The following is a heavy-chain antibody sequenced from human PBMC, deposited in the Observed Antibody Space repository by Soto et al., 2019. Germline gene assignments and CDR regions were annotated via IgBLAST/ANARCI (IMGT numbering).Heavy chain of an antibody. CDR1: GGSLSTSNYY. CDR2: IYYSGTT. Sequence: XTLSLPCTVSGGSLSTSNYYWGWVRQPPGKGLDWIGNIYYSGTTYYNPSLKIRVTISVDTSKNQFSLKLNSLTASDTAVYYCATFVVPASRQTDFDFWGPGTLVTVS. J-gene: IGHJ4*02. V-gene: IGHV4-39*01. CDR3: ATFVVPASRQTDFDF. D-gene: IGHD2-21*02.